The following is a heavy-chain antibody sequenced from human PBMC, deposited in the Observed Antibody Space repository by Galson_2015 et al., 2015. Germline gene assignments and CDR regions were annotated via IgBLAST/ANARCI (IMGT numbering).Heavy chain of an antibody. V-gene: IGHV3-48*02. J-gene: IGHJ3*02. Sequence: SLRLSCAASGFIFSGYSMNWVRQAPGKGLEWVSYISSSSSTIYYADSVKGRFTVSRDNAKKSLYLEMNSLRDEETAVYYCARDQDYAFDIWGQGTMVTVSS. CDR2: ISSSSSTI. D-gene: IGHD4-17*01. CDR1: GFIFSGYS. CDR3: ARDQDYAFDI.